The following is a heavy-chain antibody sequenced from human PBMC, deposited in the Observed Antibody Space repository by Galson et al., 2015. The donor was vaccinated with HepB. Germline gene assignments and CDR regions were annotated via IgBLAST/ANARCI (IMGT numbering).Heavy chain of an antibody. CDR2: FDPENSET. D-gene: IGHD3-3*01. CDR3: ATSNYDFNSGLFDY. J-gene: IGHJ4*02. Sequence: GLEWLGGFDPENSETIYAQKFRGRVTMTEDASTDTAYMQLSRLRSEDTAIYYCATSNYDFNSGLFDYWGQGTLVTVSS. V-gene: IGHV1-24*01.